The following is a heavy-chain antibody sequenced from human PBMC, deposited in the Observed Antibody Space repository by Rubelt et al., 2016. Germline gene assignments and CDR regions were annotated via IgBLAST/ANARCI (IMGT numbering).Heavy chain of an antibody. CDR2: ISTYNGDT. V-gene: IGHV1-18*01. CDR1: GYSFKRYA. J-gene: IGHJ4*02. CDR3: ASGGIAARLFDY. D-gene: IGHD6-6*01. Sequence: QVQLVQSGAEVKEPGASIKVSCKTSGYSFKRYAISWVRQAPGQGLEWMGWISTYNGDTRYAQNFQGRVTMTTDTSTSTAYMERRSLRSDDTAVYYCASGGIAARLFDYWGQGTLVTVSS.